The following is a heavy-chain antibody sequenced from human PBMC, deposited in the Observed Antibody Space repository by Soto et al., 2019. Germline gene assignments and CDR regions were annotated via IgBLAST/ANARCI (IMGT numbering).Heavy chain of an antibody. CDR3: TTDRLVIDGSGYYYVDDY. CDR2: IKSKTDGGTT. CDR1: GFTFSNAW. D-gene: IGHD3-22*01. Sequence: EVQLVESGGGLVKPGGSLRLSCAASGFTFSNAWMSWVRQAPGKGLEWVGRIKSKTDGGTTDYAAPVKGRFTISRDDSKNTLYLQMNSLKTEDTAVYYCTTDRLVIDGSGYYYVDDYWGQGTLVTVSS. J-gene: IGHJ4*02. V-gene: IGHV3-15*01.